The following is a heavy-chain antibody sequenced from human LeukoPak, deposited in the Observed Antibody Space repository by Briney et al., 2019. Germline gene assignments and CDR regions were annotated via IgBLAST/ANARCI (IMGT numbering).Heavy chain of an antibody. V-gene: IGHV3-23*01. J-gene: IGHJ4*02. CDR1: GFTFSTYA. CDR3: AKDRVYYDSSGPFDY. CDR2: ISGSGGST. D-gene: IGHD3-22*01. Sequence: GGSLRLSCAASGFTFSTYAMSWVRQAPGKGLEWVSAISGSGGSTYYADSVKGRFTISRDNSKNALYLQMNSLRAEDTAVYYCAKDRVYYDSSGPFDYWGQGTLVTVSS.